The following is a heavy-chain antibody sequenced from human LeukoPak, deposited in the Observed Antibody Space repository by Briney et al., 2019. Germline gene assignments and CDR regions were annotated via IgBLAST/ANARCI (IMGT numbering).Heavy chain of an antibody. V-gene: IGHV3-30*04. D-gene: IGHD6-6*01. CDR3: ARDLYSSSSGIDY. CDR2: ISYDGSNK. J-gene: IGHJ4*02. CDR1: GFTFSSYV. Sequence: GGSLRLSCAASGFTFSSYVMHWVRQAPGKGLEWVAVISYDGSNKYYADSVKGRFTISRDNSKNTLYLQMNSLRAEDTAVYYCARDLYSSSSGIDYWGQGTLVTVSS.